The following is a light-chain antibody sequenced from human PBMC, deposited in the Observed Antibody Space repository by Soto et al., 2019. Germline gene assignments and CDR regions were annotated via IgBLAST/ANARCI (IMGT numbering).Light chain of an antibody. CDR3: QHYNNWPPYT. Sequence: EIVMTQSPATLSVSPGERATLSCRASQRISNNLAWYQHKTGQAPRLLIYAASTRATGIPARFSGSGSETEFTLTIISLHSEDFAVYYCQHYNNWPPYTFGQGTRLEIK. CDR1: QRISNN. CDR2: AAS. J-gene: IGKJ2*01. V-gene: IGKV3-15*01.